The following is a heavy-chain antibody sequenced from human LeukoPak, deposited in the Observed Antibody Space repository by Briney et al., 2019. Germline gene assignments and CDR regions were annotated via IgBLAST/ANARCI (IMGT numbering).Heavy chain of an antibody. J-gene: IGHJ4*02. CDR3: VKDRGGVRRDFDS. CDR1: GFTFGYYA. CDR2: INSNGDST. V-gene: IGHV3-64D*06. Sequence: GRSLRLSCSASGFTFGYYAMHWVRQAPGKGLEYVSGINSNGDSTYYADSAKGRFTISRDNSKNTLYLQMSSLRTEDTAVYYCVKDRGGVRRDFDSWGQGALVTVSS. D-gene: IGHD2-15*01.